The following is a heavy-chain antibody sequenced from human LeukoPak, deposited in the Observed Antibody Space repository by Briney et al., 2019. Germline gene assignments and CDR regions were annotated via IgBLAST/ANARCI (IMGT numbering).Heavy chain of an antibody. CDR1: GGSTSSGDYY. D-gene: IGHD6-6*01. CDR3: ARLIAARPRAYYFDY. J-gene: IGHJ4*02. V-gene: IGHV4-30-4*08. CDR2: IYYSGST. Sequence: PSETLSLTCTVSGGSTSSGDYYWSWIRQPPGKGLEWIGYIYYSGSTYYNPSLKSRVTISVDTSKNQFSLKLSSVTAADTAVYYCARLIAARPRAYYFDYWGQGTLVTVSS.